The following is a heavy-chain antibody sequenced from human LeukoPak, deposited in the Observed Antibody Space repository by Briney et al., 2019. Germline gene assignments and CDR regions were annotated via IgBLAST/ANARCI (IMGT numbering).Heavy chain of an antibody. CDR2: VNPNSGVT. D-gene: IGHD7-27*01. CDR3: ARGPHWDPHFDY. V-gene: IGHV1-2*02. Sequence: ASVKVSCKASGYTFIGYYIHWVRQAPGQGLEWMGSVNPNSGVTDYAQKFQGRITMTRDTSISTAYMELNRLTSDDTAVYYCARGPHWDPHFDYWGQGTLVTVS. J-gene: IGHJ4*02. CDR1: GYTFIGYY.